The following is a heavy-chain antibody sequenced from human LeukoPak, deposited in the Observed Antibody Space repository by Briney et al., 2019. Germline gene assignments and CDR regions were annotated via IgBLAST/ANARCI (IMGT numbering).Heavy chain of an antibody. J-gene: IGHJ5*02. V-gene: IGHV2-5*02. D-gene: IGHD3-3*01. Sequence: SVPTPVKPTQTLTLTCTFSGFSLSTSGVGVGWIRQPPGKALEWLALIYWGDDKRYSPSLKSRLTITKGTSKNQVVLTMTNMDPVDTATYYCARFITIFGVVIVTWFDPWGQGTLVTVSS. CDR3: ARFITIFGVVIVTWFDP. CDR1: GFSLSTSGVG. CDR2: IYWGDDK.